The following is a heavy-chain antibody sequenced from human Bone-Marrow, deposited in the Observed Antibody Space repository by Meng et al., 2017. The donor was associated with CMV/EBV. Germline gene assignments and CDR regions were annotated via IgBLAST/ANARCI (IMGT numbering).Heavy chain of an antibody. J-gene: IGHJ3*02. CDR3: AREPGSRAFDI. V-gene: IGHV3-30*04. CDR1: GFTFSSYA. Sequence: GESLKISCAASGFTFSSYAIHWVRQAPGKGLEWVAVISYDGNNKYFADSVKGRFTISRDNSKNTLYLQMNSLRADDTAVYYCAREPGSRAFDIWGQGTMVTVSS. CDR2: ISYDGNNK. D-gene: IGHD3-10*01.